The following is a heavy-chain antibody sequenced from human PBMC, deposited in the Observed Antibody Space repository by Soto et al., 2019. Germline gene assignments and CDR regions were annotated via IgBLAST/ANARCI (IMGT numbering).Heavy chain of an antibody. CDR3: ARTYYFDNSGYSRGDYFDY. Sequence: PSETLSLTCTVSGGSINSGGYYWSWIRQHPGKGLEWIGYIYNSGSTYYNPSLKSRIAINPDTSKNQFSLQLNSVTPEDTAMYYCARTYYFDNSGYSRGDYFDYWGQGTLVTVSS. CDR2: IYNSGST. CDR1: GGSINSGGYY. J-gene: IGHJ4*02. D-gene: IGHD3-22*01. V-gene: IGHV4-31*03.